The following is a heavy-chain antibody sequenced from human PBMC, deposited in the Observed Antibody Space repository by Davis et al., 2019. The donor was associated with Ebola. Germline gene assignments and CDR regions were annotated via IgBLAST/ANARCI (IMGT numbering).Heavy chain of an antibody. Sequence: ESLKISCTVSGGSISNYYWSWIRQPPGKGLEWIGNMFYRGNTNYNPSLRSRVTMSVETSKNQFSLRLSSVTAAETAVYYCARDGYNNDYSGIDVWGQGTTVTVSS. CDR3: ARDGYNNDYSGIDV. D-gene: IGHD5-24*01. V-gene: IGHV4-59*01. CDR2: MFYRGNT. CDR1: GGSISNYY. J-gene: IGHJ6*02.